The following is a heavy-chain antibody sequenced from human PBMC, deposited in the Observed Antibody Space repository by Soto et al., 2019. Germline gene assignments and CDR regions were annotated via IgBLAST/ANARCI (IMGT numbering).Heavy chain of an antibody. J-gene: IGHJ6*02. V-gene: IGHV1-18*01. CDR1: GYTFTSYG. Sequence: QVQLVQSGAEVKKPGASVKVSCKASGYTFTSYGISWVRQAPGQGLEWMGWISAYNGNTNYAQKFQGRFTMTTDTSTSTAYMERRGLRSDDTAVYYCAGKPGIAAAGRYYYYGMDVWGQGTTVTVSS. D-gene: IGHD6-13*01. CDR2: ISAYNGNT. CDR3: AGKPGIAAAGRYYYYGMDV.